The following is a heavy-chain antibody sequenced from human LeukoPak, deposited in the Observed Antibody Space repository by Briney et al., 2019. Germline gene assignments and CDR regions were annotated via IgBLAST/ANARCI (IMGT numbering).Heavy chain of an antibody. CDR3: AKDGYSSGWFNTY. J-gene: IGHJ4*02. CDR2: IIGSVGST. D-gene: IGHD6-19*01. Sequence: GGSLRLSWSASGFTLSSYAMSWVRQAPGKWLEWVSSIIGSVGSTYYADSVKGRFTISRDNSKNTLYLQMNSLRAEGTAVYYCAKDGYSSGWFNTYWGQGTLVTVSS. V-gene: IGHV3-23*01. CDR1: GFTLSSYA.